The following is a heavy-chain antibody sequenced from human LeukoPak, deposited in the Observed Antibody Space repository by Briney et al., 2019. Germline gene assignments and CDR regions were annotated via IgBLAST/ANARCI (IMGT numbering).Heavy chain of an antibody. CDR2: IHSGGSM. Sequence: PGGSLRLSCTASVFIVSNNFMIWVRQAPGKGLEWVSVIHSGGSMYYADSVKGRFTISRDKSKNTLYLQMNNLRTDDTAIYYCARDSPVVRGAFDYWGQGTLVTVSS. V-gene: IGHV3-53*01. D-gene: IGHD3-10*01. J-gene: IGHJ4*02. CDR1: VFIVSNNF. CDR3: ARDSPVVRGAFDY.